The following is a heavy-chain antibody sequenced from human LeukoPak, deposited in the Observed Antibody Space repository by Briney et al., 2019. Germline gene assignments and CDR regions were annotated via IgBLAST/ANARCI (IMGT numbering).Heavy chain of an antibody. CDR2: INHSGST. CDR1: GGSFSGYY. CDR3: ARGFGGYFDY. Sequence: PSETPSLTCAVYGGSFSGYYWSWIRQPPGKGLEWIGEINHSGSTNYNPSLKSRVTISVDTSKNQSSLKLSSVTAADTAVYYCARGFGGYFDYWGQGTLVTVSS. V-gene: IGHV4-34*01. D-gene: IGHD3-10*01. J-gene: IGHJ4*02.